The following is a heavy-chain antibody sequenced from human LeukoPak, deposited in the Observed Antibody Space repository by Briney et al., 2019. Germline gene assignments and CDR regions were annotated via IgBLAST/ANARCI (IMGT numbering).Heavy chain of an antibody. D-gene: IGHD6-13*01. V-gene: IGHV3-23*01. J-gene: IGHJ4*02. Sequence: GSLRLSCAASGLTVSSNHMSWVRQAPGKGLEWVSAISGSGGSTYYADSVKGRFTISRDNSKNTLYLQMNSLRAEDTAVYYCAKTGTPWYYFDYWGQGTLVTVSS. CDR2: ISGSGGST. CDR3: AKTGTPWYYFDY. CDR1: GLTVSSNH.